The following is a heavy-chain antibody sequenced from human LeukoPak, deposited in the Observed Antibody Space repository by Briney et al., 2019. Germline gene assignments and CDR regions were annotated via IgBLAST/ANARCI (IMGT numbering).Heavy chain of an antibody. J-gene: IGHJ4*02. CDR1: GFTFSSYA. Sequence: GGSLRLSCAASGFTFSSYAMSWVRQAPGKGLEWVSSISSSSSYIYYADSVKGRFTISRDNAKNSLYLQMNSLRAEDTAVYYCAREYYGDYFFDYWGQGTLVTVSS. V-gene: IGHV3-21*01. CDR2: ISSSSSYI. CDR3: AREYYGDYFFDY. D-gene: IGHD4-17*01.